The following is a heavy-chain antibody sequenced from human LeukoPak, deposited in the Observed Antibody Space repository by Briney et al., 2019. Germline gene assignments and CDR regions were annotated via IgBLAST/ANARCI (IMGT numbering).Heavy chain of an antibody. D-gene: IGHD2-21*02. V-gene: IGHV1-69*01. J-gene: IGHJ6*02. CDR1: GGTFSSYA. CDR2: IIPIFGTA. CDR3: ARIFVVVTTSPNYYYGMDV. Sequence: SVTLSCKVSGGTFSSYAISWVRQGPGQGLEWMGGIIPIFGTANYAQKFQGRVTITADESTSTAYMELSSLRSEDTAVYYCARIFVVVTTSPNYYYGMDVWGQGTTVTVSS.